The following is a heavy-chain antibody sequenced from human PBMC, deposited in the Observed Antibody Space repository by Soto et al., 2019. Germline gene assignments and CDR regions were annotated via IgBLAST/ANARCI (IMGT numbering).Heavy chain of an antibody. J-gene: IGHJ5*02. CDR2: IYHSGST. V-gene: IGHV4-4*02. D-gene: IGHD2-15*01. CDR1: GGSISSSNW. Sequence: QVQLQESGPGLVKPSGTLSLTCAVSGGSISSSNWWSWVRQPPGKGREWIGEIYHSGSTNYNPSLKGRVNISVDKSKNQFSLKLTSVTAADTAGYYCARLVDWFDPWGQGTLVTVSS. CDR3: ARLVDWFDP.